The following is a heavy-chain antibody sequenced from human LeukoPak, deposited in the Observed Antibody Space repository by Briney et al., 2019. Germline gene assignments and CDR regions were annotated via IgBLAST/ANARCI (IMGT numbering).Heavy chain of an antibody. J-gene: IGHJ4*02. CDR2: ISYDGSNK. V-gene: IGHV3-30*04. CDR3: ARGGPYSSSQDAVNSKNFLDY. CDR1: GFTFSSYA. D-gene: IGHD6-6*01. Sequence: GRSLRLSCAASGFTFSSYAMHWVRQAPGKGLEWVAVISYDGSNKYYADSVRGRFTISRDNSKNTLYLQMNSLRAEDTAVYYCARGGPYSSSQDAVNSKNFLDYWGQGTLVTVSS.